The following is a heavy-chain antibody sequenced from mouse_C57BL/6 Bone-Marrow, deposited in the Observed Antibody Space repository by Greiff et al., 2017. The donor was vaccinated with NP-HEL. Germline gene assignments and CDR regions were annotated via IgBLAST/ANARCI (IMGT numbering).Heavy chain of an antibody. J-gene: IGHJ1*03. V-gene: IGHV5-16*01. Sequence: EVKLMESEGGLVQPGSSMKLSCTASGFTFSDYYMAWVRQVPEKGLEWVANINYDGSSTYYLDSLKSRFIISRDNAKNILYLQMSSLKSEDTATYYCARDALDYYGSSHWYFDVWGTGTTVTVSS. CDR3: ARDALDYYGSSHWYFDV. D-gene: IGHD1-1*01. CDR2: INYDGSST. CDR1: GFTFSDYY.